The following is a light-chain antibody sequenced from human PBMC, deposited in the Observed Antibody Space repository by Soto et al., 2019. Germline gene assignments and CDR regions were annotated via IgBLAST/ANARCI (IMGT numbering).Light chain of an antibody. CDR1: QSVSSN. CDR2: DAS. Sequence: EIVLTQSPATLSVSPGERATLSCRASQSVSSNLAWYQQKPGQPPGLLIYDASNRATGIPVRFSGSGSGTDFTLTISSLEPEDFAVYYCQQRSTWPPFSFGPGTKVDIK. V-gene: IGKV3-11*01. J-gene: IGKJ3*01. CDR3: QQRSTWPPFS.